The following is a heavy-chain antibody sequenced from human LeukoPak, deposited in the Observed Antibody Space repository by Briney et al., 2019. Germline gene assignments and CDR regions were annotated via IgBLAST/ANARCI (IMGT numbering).Heavy chain of an antibody. CDR1: GYTFTSYD. V-gene: IGHV1-8*01. CDR3: ATLPGAKRARYCSGGSCYPRSFYYYGMDV. Sequence: ASVKVSCKASGYTFTSYDINWVRQATGQGLEWMGWMNPNSGNTGYAQKFQGRVTMTRNTSISTAYMELSSLRSEDTAVYYCATLPGAKRARYCSGGSCYPRSFYYYGMDVWGQGTTVTVSS. CDR2: MNPNSGNT. D-gene: IGHD2-15*01. J-gene: IGHJ6*02.